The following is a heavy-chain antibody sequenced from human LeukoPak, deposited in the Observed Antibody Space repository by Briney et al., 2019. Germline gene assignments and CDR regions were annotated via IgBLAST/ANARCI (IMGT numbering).Heavy chain of an antibody. V-gene: IGHV3-7*03. Sequence: QPGGSLRLSCAASRFTFSSYWMSWVRQAPGKGLEWVANIKQDGSEKYYVDSVKGRFTISRDNAKNSLYLQMNSLRAEDTAVYYCARVSGNYYRWFDSWGQGTLVTVSS. J-gene: IGHJ5*01. CDR2: IKQDGSEK. CDR3: ARVSGNYYRWFDS. CDR1: RFTFSSYW. D-gene: IGHD1-26*01.